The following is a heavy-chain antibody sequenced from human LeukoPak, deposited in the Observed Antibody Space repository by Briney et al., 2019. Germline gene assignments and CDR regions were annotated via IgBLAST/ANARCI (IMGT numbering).Heavy chain of an antibody. CDR3: AKVRGTYSSGYFFDY. V-gene: IGHV3-9*01. J-gene: IGHJ4*02. D-gene: IGHD6-19*01. CDR1: GFTFDNYA. CDR2: ISWNSGYI. Sequence: GGTLRLSCAASGFTFDNYAMHWVRQAPGKGLEWLSIISWNSGYIGYADSVKDRFTISRDNANKSLDLQMNSLRAEDTAFYYCAKVRGTYSSGYFFDYWGQGTLVTVSS.